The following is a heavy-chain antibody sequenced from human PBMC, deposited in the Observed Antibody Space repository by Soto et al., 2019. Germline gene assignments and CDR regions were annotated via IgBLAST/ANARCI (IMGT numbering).Heavy chain of an antibody. CDR2: INIYGGGT. CDR1: GYTFTSYG. V-gene: IGHV1-18*01. CDR3: ARALYDYDNSGLAF. D-gene: IGHD3-22*01. Sequence: QIHLEQSGPEVKKPGASVKVSCKASGYTFTSYGISWVRLAPGQGLEWMGWINIYGGGTNYAQKYQDRVTMTRDTSTNTVYLEMRSLTSDDTAIYYCARALYDYDNSGLAFWGQGTLVTVSS. J-gene: IGHJ4*02.